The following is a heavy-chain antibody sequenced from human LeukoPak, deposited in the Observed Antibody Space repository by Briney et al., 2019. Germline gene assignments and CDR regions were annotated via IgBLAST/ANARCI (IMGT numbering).Heavy chain of an antibody. CDR3: ARSHDYSIYYLDY. V-gene: IGHV4-28*01. Sequence: SSDTLSLTCAVSRYSISSSNWWGWIRQPPGKGLEWIGHIYYSGSTYYNPSLKSRVTMSVDTSKNQFSLKLSSVTAVDTAVYYCARSHDYSIYYLDYWGQGALVTVSS. J-gene: IGHJ4*02. CDR2: IYYSGST. D-gene: IGHD4-11*01. CDR1: RYSISSSNW.